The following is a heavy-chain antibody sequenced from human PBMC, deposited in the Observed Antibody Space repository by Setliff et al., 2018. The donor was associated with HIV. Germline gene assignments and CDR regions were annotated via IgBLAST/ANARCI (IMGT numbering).Heavy chain of an antibody. D-gene: IGHD5-12*01. CDR1: GFTFSSYR. CDR2: IKQDGSEN. Sequence: GGSLRLSCAASGFTFSSYRMSWVRKAPGKGMEWVANIKQDGSENYYVDSVKGRFTITRDNAKSSLYLQMNSLRAEDTAVYYCTRVVGEGYNSVDYWGQGTLVTVSS. J-gene: IGHJ4*02. V-gene: IGHV3-7*01. CDR3: TRVVGEGYNSVDY.